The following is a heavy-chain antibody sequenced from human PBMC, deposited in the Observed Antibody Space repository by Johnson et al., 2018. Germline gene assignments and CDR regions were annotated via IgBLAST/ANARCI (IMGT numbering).Heavy chain of an antibody. Sequence: VQLVESGGGLVQPGRSLRLSCAASGFTFDDYAMHWVRQAPGKGLEWVSGISWNSGSVGYADSVKGRFTISRDNAKNSLYLQMNSLRAEDTALYYCAKDGIPWEHGAFDIWGQGTMVTVSS. J-gene: IGHJ3*02. CDR3: AKDGIPWEHGAFDI. CDR1: GFTFDDYA. V-gene: IGHV3-9*01. CDR2: ISWNSGSV. D-gene: IGHD1-26*01.